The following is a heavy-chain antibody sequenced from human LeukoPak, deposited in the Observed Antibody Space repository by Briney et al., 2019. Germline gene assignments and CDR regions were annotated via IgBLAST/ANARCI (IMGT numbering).Heavy chain of an antibody. CDR3: ASGYSLDY. V-gene: IGHV3-30*03. CDR2: ISYDGSNK. CDR1: GFTFSSYG. D-gene: IGHD3-22*01. J-gene: IGHJ4*02. Sequence: GRSLRLSCAASGFTFSSYGMHWVRQAPGKGLEWVAVISYDGSNKYYADSVKGRFTISRDNSKNTLYLQMNSLRAEDTAVYYCASGYSLDYWGQGTLVTASS.